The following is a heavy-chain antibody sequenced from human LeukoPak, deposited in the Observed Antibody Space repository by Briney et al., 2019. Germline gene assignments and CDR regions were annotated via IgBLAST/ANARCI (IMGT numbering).Heavy chain of an antibody. CDR1: GFTFSSYT. CDR2: ISGSAGII. V-gene: IGHV3-23*01. J-gene: IGHJ4*02. D-gene: IGHD3-22*01. Sequence: GGSLRLSCAASGFTFSSYTMSWVRQAPGKGLEWVSAISGSAGIIYDADSVKGRFTISRDNSKNTLYLQMNSLRADDTAVYYCAKDYYVPNYWGQGTLVTVSS. CDR3: AKDYYVPNY.